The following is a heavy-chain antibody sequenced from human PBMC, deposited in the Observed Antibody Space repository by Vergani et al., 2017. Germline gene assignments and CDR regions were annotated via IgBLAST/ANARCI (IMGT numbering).Heavy chain of an antibody. D-gene: IGHD1-26*01. CDR1: GGSISSSSYY. CDR2: IYYSGSS. CDR3: ARRSGSYYYFDY. J-gene: IGHJ4*02. Sequence: QLQLQESGPGLVKPSETLSLTCTVSGGSISSSSYYWGWIRQPPGKGLEWIGSIYYSGSSYYNPSLKSRVTISVDTSKNQFSLKLSSVTAADTAVYYCARRSGSYYYFDYGGQGTLVTVSS. V-gene: IGHV4-39*01.